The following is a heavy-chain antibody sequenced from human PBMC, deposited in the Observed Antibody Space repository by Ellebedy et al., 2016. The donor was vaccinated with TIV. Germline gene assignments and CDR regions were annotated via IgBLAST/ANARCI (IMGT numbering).Heavy chain of an antibody. Sequence: ASVKVSCXASGYTFTSYGISWVRQAPGQGLEWMGWISAYNGNTNYAQKLRGRVTMTTDTSTSTAYMELRSLRSDDTAVYYCARERVDSSGWYYFDYWGQGTLVTVSS. V-gene: IGHV1-18*01. CDR3: ARERVDSSGWYYFDY. D-gene: IGHD6-19*01. J-gene: IGHJ4*02. CDR2: ISAYNGNT. CDR1: GYTFTSYG.